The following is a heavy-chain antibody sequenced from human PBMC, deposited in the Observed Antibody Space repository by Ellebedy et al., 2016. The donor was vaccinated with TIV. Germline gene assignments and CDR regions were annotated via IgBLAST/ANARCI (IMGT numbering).Heavy chain of an antibody. CDR1: GLGFSDAW. D-gene: IGHD3-10*01. Sequence: GESLKISCAAPGLGFSDAWMTWVRQAPGKGLEWVCRVRSNTDDGTRDYAAPVKGRFTISRDDSKKTLYLLMNGLKTEDTAVYYCATDRKGIFDYWGQGTLVTVSS. J-gene: IGHJ4*02. CDR2: VRSNTDDGTR. CDR3: ATDRKGIFDY. V-gene: IGHV3-15*01.